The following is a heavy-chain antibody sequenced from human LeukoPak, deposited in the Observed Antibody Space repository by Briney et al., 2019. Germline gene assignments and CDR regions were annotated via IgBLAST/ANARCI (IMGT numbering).Heavy chain of an antibody. D-gene: IGHD3-3*01. CDR3: ARSLRFLEWLLYPSPFDY. V-gene: IGHV3-21*01. CDR1: GFTFSSYS. Sequence: GGSLRLSCAASGFTFSSYSMNWVRQAPGKGLEWVSSISSSSSYIYYADSVKGRFTISRDNAKNSLYLQMNSLRAEDTAVYYCARSLRFLEWLLYPSPFDYWGQGTLVTASS. J-gene: IGHJ4*02. CDR2: ISSSSSYI.